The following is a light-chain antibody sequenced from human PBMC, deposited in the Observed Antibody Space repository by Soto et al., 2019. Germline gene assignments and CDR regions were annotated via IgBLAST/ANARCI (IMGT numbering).Light chain of an antibody. CDR1: QSVGFN. J-gene: IGKJ1*01. V-gene: IGKV3-15*01. CDR3: QQFNNWPSWT. Sequence: EVVMTQSPATLSVSPGDRATLSCRASQSVGFNLAWYQQKPGQAPRLLIYGASTRASGVPDRFSGSGSGTECTLAIGSLQSENFAVYCCQQFNNWPSWTFGQATKADIK. CDR2: GAS.